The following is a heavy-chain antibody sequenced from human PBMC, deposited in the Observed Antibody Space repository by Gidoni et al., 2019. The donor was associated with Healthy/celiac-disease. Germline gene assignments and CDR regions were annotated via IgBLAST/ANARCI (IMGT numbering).Heavy chain of an antibody. CDR1: GYTFTSYY. CDR2: INPSGGST. D-gene: IGHD6-13*01. CDR3: ATPNRIAAAGHNSPDYYYGMDV. Sequence: QVQLVQSGAEVKKPGASVKVSCKASGYTFTSYYMHWVRQAPGQGLEWMGIINPSGGSTSYAQKFQGRVTMTRDTSTSTVYMELSSLRSEDTAVYYCATPNRIAAAGHNSPDYYYGMDVWGQGTTVTVSS. V-gene: IGHV1-46*01. J-gene: IGHJ6*02.